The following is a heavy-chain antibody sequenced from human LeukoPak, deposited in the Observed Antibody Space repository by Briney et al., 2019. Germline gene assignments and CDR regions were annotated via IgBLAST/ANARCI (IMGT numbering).Heavy chain of an antibody. CDR3: ARVEAVAYYYYGMDV. D-gene: IGHD6-19*01. CDR2: INPNSGGT. V-gene: IGHV1-2*02. Sequence: ASVKVSCKASGYTFTGYYMHWVRQAPGQGLEWMGWINPNSGGTNYAQKFQGRVTMTRDTSISTAYMELSRLRSDDTAVYYCARVEAVAYYYYGMDVWGQGTTVTVSS. CDR1: GYTFTGYY. J-gene: IGHJ6*02.